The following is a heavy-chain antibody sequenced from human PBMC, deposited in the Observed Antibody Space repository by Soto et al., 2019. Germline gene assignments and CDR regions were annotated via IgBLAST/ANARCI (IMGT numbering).Heavy chain of an antibody. V-gene: IGHV1-2*02. Sequence: ASVKVSCKTSGYSFTDSHLHWVRQAPGQGLEWMGWIAPSSGGTKFARKFQGRLTMTRDTSISTAYMELSSLGSDDTAVYFCATDLGSGWNPWGQGTLVTVSS. CDR2: IAPSSGGT. J-gene: IGHJ5*02. CDR1: GYSFTDSH. CDR3: ATDLGSGWNP. D-gene: IGHD6-25*01.